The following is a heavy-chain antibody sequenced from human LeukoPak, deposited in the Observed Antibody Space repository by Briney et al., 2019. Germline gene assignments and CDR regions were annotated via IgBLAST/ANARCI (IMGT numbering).Heavy chain of an antibody. CDR2: FDPEDGET. D-gene: IGHD3-9*01. CDR1: GYTLTELS. J-gene: IGHJ5*02. V-gene: IGHV1-24*01. CDR3: ATVTGYYNWFDP. Sequence: GASVKVSCKVSGYTLTELSMHWVRQAPGKGLEWTGGFDPEDGETIYAQKFQGRVTMTEDTSTDTAYMELSSLRSEDTAVYYCATVTGYYNWFDPWGQGTLVTVSS.